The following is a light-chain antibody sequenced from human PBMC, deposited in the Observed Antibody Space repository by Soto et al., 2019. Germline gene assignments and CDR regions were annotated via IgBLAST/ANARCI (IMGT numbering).Light chain of an antibody. J-gene: IGKJ1*01. CDR3: QQWGT. CDR2: KAS. Sequence: DIQMTQSPSTLSASVGDRVTITCRASQSISSWLAWYQQKPGKAPKLLIYKASSLESGVPSRFSGSGSGTEFTLTISILQPDDFATYYCQQWGTFGQGTKVEIK. V-gene: IGKV1-5*03. CDR1: QSISSW.